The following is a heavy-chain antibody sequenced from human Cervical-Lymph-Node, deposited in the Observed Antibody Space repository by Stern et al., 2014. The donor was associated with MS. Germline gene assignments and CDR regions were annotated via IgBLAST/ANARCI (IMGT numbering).Heavy chain of an antibody. CDR1: SYSISSGYY. CDR3: AREEQQLVHGNWFDP. J-gene: IGHJ5*02. Sequence: QVQLQESGPGLVKPSETLSLTCTVSSYSISSGYYWGWLRQPPGKGLGWMGTIYHSGSTYNNPSTKSGTTTLVDTPKKQFSLKLTSWPAADTAMYYCAREEQQLVHGNWFDPWGQGTLVTVSS. V-gene: IGHV4-38-2*02. D-gene: IGHD6-13*01. CDR2: IYHSGST.